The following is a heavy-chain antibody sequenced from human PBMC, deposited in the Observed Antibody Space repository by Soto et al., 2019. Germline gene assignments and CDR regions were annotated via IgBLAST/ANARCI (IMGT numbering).Heavy chain of an antibody. V-gene: IGHV3-33*01. CDR2: IWYDGSNK. CDR3: ARDEGGPLFDY. J-gene: IGHJ4*02. CDR1: GFTFSSYG. Sequence: QMQLVESGGGVVQPGRSLRLSCAASGFTFSSYGMHWVRQAPGKGLEWVAVIWYDGSNKNYADSVKGRFTISRDNSKNTLYLQMNSLRAEDTAVYYWARDEGGPLFDYWGQGTLVTVSS. D-gene: IGHD1-26*01.